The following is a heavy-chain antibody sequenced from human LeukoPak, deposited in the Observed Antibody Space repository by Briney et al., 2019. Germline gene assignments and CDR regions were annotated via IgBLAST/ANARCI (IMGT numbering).Heavy chain of an antibody. CDR1: GYSISIGYY. D-gene: IGHD3-9*01. CDR2: IYHSVST. V-gene: IGHV4-38-2*02. Sequence: SETLSLTCTVSGYSISIGYYLGWIRQPPGKGLEWIGSIYHSVSTYYNPSLKSRVTISVDTSKNQFSLKLSSVTAADTAVYYCARATNNYDILTGYYQRWGQGTLVTVSS. CDR3: ARATNNYDILTGYYQR. J-gene: IGHJ1*01.